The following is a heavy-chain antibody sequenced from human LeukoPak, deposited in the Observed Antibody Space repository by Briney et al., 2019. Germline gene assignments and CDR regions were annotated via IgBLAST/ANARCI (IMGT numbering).Heavy chain of an antibody. J-gene: IGHJ3*02. CDR1: GFTFNNYA. CDR3: ARDRRERRDGYNYWGALEM. Sequence: GGSLRLSCAASGFTFNNYAMSWVRQAPGKGLEWVSTIGYSGGGTYYADSVKGRFTISRDNSKNTLYLQVNSLRAEDTAVYYCARDRRERRDGYNYWGALEMWGQGTMVTVSS. V-gene: IGHV3-23*01. CDR2: IGYSGGGT. D-gene: IGHD5-24*01.